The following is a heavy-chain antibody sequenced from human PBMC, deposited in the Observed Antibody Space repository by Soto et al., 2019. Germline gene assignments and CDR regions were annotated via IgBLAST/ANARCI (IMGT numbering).Heavy chain of an antibody. CDR3: ASSATGGRYGIGWYLSP. Sequence: EVQLSESGGGLVQPGGSLRLSCVASGISFSGYAMTWVRQAPGKGLECVSAISGTGDRTFYTESVQGRFTISRDNSQKPLHLEMTSLRVEDTAIYYCASSATGGRYGIGWYLSPWGQGALVTVSS. CDR2: ISGTGDRT. CDR1: GISFSGYA. J-gene: IGHJ5*02. D-gene: IGHD6-19*01. V-gene: IGHV3-23*01.